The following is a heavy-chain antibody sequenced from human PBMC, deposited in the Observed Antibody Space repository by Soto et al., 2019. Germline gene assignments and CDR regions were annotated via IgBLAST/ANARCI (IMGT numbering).Heavy chain of an antibody. D-gene: IGHD3-22*01. CDR2: ISAYNGNT. J-gene: IGHJ4*02. V-gene: IGHV1-18*01. CDR1: GYTFTSYG. Sequence: GASVKVSCKASGYTFTSYGISWVRQAPGQGLEWMGWISAYNGNTNYAQKLQGRVTMTTDTSTSTAYMELRSLRSDDTAVYYCAREIVDYYDSSGSSRIAYFDYWGQGTLVTVSS. CDR3: AREIVDYYDSSGSSRIAYFDY.